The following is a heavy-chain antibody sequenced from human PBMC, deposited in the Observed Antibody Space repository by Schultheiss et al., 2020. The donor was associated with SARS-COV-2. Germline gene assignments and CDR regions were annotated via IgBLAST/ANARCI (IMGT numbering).Heavy chain of an antibody. CDR3: TTDIMDY. Sequence: GESLKISCTASGFTFGEYAMSWVRQAPGKGLEWVGFIRSKAYGGTTEYAASVKGRFTISRDDSKSIAYLQMNSLKTEDTAVYYCTTDIMDYCGQGTLVTVSS. CDR2: IRSKAYGGTT. J-gene: IGHJ4*02. CDR1: GFTFGEYA. V-gene: IGHV3-49*04. D-gene: IGHD3-16*01.